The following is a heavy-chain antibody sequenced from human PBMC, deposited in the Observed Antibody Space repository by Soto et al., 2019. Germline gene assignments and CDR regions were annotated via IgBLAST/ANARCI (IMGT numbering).Heavy chain of an antibody. CDR3: ASVYCGGDCYHDH. V-gene: IGHV4-61*01. J-gene: IGHJ5*02. Sequence: PSETLSLSCPVSGGYVSSGSYYLSWIRPPPGKGLEWIGYIYYSGSTNYNPSLKSRVTISVDTSKNQFSLKLSSVTAADTAVYYCASVYCGGDCYHDHWGQGNLVTVSA. CDR2: IYYSGST. D-gene: IGHD2-21*02. CDR1: GGYVSSGSYY.